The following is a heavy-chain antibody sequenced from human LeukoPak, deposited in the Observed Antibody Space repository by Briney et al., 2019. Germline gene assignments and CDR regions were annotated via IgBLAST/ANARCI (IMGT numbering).Heavy chain of an antibody. CDR3: ARGDPPRRYDFWSGYYGLSFVY. J-gene: IGHJ4*02. D-gene: IGHD3-3*01. CDR2: INHSGST. V-gene: IGHV4-34*01. Sequence: SETLSLTCAVYGGSFSGYYWSWIRQPPGKGLEWIGEINHSGSTNYNPSLKSRVTISVDTSKNQFSLKLSSVTAADTAVYYCARGDPPRRYDFWSGYYGLSFVYWGQGTLVTVSS. CDR1: GGSFSGYY.